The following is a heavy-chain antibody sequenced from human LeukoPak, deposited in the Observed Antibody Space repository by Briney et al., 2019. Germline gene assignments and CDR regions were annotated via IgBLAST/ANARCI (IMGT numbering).Heavy chain of an antibody. CDR1: GYSISSGYY. CDR3: ARDRADYYDSSLAVHPFAYFDY. J-gene: IGHJ4*02. Sequence: SETLSLTCTVSGYSISSGYYWGWIRQPPGKGLEWIGSIFHSGSTYYNPSLKSRVTISVDTSKNQFSLRLSSVTAADTAVYYCARDRADYYDSSLAVHPFAYFDYWGRGTLVTVSS. V-gene: IGHV4-38-2*02. D-gene: IGHD3-22*01. CDR2: IFHSGST.